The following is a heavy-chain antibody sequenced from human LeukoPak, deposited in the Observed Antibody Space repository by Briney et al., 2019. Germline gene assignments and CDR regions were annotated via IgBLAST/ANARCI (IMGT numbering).Heavy chain of an antibody. D-gene: IGHD2-2*02. CDR2: IRSKAYGGTT. J-gene: IGHJ5*02. CDR3: AKDGGRGYCSSTSCYSWFDP. V-gene: IGHV3-49*03. Sequence: GGSLRLSCTASGFTFGDYAMSWFRQAPGKGLEWVGFIRSKAYGGTTEYAASVKGRFTISRDDSKSIAYLQMNSLKTEDTAVYYCAKDGGRGYCSSTSCYSWFDPWGQGTLVTVSS. CDR1: GFTFGDYA.